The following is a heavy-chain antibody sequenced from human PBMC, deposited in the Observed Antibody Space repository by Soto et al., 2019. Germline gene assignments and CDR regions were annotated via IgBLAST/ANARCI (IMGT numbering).Heavy chain of an antibody. V-gene: IGHV4-34*01. CDR3: ARGRGVLLWFGELEGDY. CDR2: INHSGST. CDR1: GGSFSGYY. D-gene: IGHD3-10*01. J-gene: IGHJ4*02. Sequence: SETLSLTCAVYGGSFSGYYWSWIRQPPGKGLEWIGEINHSGSTNYNPSLKSRVTISVDTSKNQFSLKLGSVTAADTAVYYCARGRGVLLWFGELEGDYWGQGTLVTVSS.